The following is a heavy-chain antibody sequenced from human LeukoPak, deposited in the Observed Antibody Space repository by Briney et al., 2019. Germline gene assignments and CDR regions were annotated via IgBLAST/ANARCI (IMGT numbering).Heavy chain of an antibody. J-gene: IGHJ4*02. D-gene: IGHD4-17*01. Sequence: GGSLRLSRAASGFTFSSYAMHWVRQAPGKGLEWVAVISYDGSNKYYADSVKGRFTISRDNSKNTLYLRMSSPRVEDTAVYYCARDPSLESDYGVYSADWGQGTLVTVAS. CDR3: ARDPSLESDYGVYSAD. CDR1: GFTFSSYA. CDR2: ISYDGSNK. V-gene: IGHV3-30-3*01.